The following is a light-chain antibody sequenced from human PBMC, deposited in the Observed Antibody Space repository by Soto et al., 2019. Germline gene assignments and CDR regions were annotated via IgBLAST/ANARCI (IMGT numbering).Light chain of an antibody. V-gene: IGKV1-5*03. Sequence: DIQMTQSPSTLSASVGDRATITCRASQSISSRLAWYQQKPGKAPKLLIYKASSLESGVPSRFSGSGSGTEFTLTISSLQPDDFATYYCQKYNSYPWTFGQGPKVEIK. CDR3: QKYNSYPWT. CDR1: QSISSR. J-gene: IGKJ1*01. CDR2: KAS.